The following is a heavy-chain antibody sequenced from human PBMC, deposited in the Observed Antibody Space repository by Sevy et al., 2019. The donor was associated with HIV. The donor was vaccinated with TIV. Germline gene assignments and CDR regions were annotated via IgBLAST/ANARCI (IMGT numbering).Heavy chain of an antibody. D-gene: IGHD6-6*01. Sequence: GGSLRLSCAASGFTFSSYAMSWVRQAPGKGLEWVSAISGIGGSTYYADSVKGRFTISRDNSKNTLYLQMNSLRAEDTAVYYCAKATISSSSFDYWGQGTLVTVSS. CDR1: GFTFSSYA. CDR2: ISGIGGST. CDR3: AKATISSSSFDY. J-gene: IGHJ4*02. V-gene: IGHV3-23*01.